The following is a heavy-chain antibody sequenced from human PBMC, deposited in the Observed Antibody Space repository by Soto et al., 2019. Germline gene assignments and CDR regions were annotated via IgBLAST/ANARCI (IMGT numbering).Heavy chain of an antibody. CDR3: ARDTIYCSGGSCYWDY. J-gene: IGHJ4*02. D-gene: IGHD2-15*01. Sequence: SCKASAYTVTRYVTIWVRQATGQGLEWMGWISAYNGNTNYAQKLQGRVTMTTDTSTSTAYMELRSLRSDDTAVYYCARDTIYCSGGSCYWDYWGQGTLVTVSS. CDR2: ISAYNGNT. V-gene: IGHV1-18*01. CDR1: AYTVTRYV.